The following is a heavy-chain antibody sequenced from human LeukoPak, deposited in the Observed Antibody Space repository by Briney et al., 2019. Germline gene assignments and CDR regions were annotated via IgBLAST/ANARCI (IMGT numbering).Heavy chain of an antibody. CDR2: IYYSGST. CDR1: GGSISSYY. Sequence: SETLSLTCTVSGGSISSYYWSWIRQPPGKGLEWIGYIYYSGSTNYNPSLKSRVAISVDTSKNQFSLKLSSVTAADTAVYYCARHLLRLYKFDYWGQGTLVTVSS. D-gene: IGHD1-1*01. CDR3: ARHLLRLYKFDY. V-gene: IGHV4-59*08. J-gene: IGHJ4*02.